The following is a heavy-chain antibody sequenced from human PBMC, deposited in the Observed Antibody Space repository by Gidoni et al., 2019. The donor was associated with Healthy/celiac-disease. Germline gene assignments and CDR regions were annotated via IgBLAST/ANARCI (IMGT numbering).Heavy chain of an antibody. CDR2: IYHSGST. CDR1: GYSIRRGYS. CDR3: AREVLGPYYYDSSGYDY. V-gene: IGHV4-38-2*02. J-gene: IGHJ4*02. Sequence: QVQLQESGPGLVKPSETLSLTCAVSGYSIRRGYSRGWIRQPPGKGLEWIGSIYHSGSTYYNPSLKSRVTISVDTSKNQFSLKLSSVTAADTAVYYCAREVLGPYYYDSSGYDYWGQGTLVTVSS. D-gene: IGHD3-22*01.